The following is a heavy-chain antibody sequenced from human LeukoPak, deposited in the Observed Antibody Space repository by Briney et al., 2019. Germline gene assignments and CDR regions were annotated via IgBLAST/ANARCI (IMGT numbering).Heavy chain of an antibody. CDR1: GFTFSSYG. J-gene: IGHJ3*02. D-gene: IGHD3-22*01. V-gene: IGHV3-23*01. Sequence: GGTLRLSCAASGFTFSSYGMSWVRQAPGKGLEWVSAISGSGGSTYYADSVKGRFTISRDNSKNTLYLQMNSLRAEDTAVYYCARVSFYYDSSYAFDIWGQGTMVTVSS. CDR3: ARVSFYYDSSYAFDI. CDR2: ISGSGGST.